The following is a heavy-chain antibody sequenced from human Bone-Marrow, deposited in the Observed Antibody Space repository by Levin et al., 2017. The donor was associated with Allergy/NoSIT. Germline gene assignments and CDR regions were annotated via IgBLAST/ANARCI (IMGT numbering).Heavy chain of an antibody. CDR1: GDTFTRFA. CDR3: ARGGCSGGSCYPTVYYHYAMDV. V-gene: IGHV1-69*10. D-gene: IGHD2-15*01. J-gene: IGHJ6*02. CDR2: IIPILGTT. Sequence: SVKVSCMASGDTFTRFAISWVRQAPGQGLEWMGGIIPILGTTKSAEKFQGRVTITADKSTSTAYMQLTRLTFEDTAIYFCARGGCSGGSCYPTVYYHYAMDVWGQGTTVSVS.